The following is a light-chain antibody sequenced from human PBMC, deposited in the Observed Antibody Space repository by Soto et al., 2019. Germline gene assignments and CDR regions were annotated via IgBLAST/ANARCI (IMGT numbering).Light chain of an antibody. J-gene: IGLJ2*01. Sequence: QSALTQPASVSGSPGQSITISCTGTSSDVGGYNYVSWYQQHPGKAPKLMIYAVSNRPSGVSNRFSGSKSGNTASLTISGLQAEDEADYYSSSYTSSSTPLVFGGGTKLTVL. CDR2: AVS. V-gene: IGLV2-14*01. CDR3: SSYTSSSTPLV. CDR1: SSDVGGYNY.